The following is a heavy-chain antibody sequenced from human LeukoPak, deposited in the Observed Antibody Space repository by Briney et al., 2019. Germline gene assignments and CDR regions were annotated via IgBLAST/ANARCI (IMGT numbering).Heavy chain of an antibody. V-gene: IGHV1-18*04. Sequence: ASVKVSCKASGYTFPAYYMHWVRQAPGQGLEWMGWISAYNANTNYAQKFQGRVIMTRDTSTSTVHMELGGLRSDDTAVYYCARDRSKGTYYDVWSGYYRGEDYYYGMDVWGQGTTVTVSS. CDR2: ISAYNANT. CDR3: ARDRSKGTYYDVWSGYYRGEDYYYGMDV. J-gene: IGHJ6*02. CDR1: GYTFPAYY. D-gene: IGHD3-3*01.